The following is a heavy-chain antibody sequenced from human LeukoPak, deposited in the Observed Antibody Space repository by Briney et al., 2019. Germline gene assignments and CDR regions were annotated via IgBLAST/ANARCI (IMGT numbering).Heavy chain of an antibody. CDR3: AKDVFSVFSHGAFDI. Sequence: GRSLRLSCAASGFTFDDYAMHWVRQAPGKGLEWVSGISWNSGSIGYADSVKGRFTISRDNAKNSLYLQMNSLRAEDTALYYCAKDVFSVFSHGAFDIWGQGTMVTVSS. D-gene: IGHD2/OR15-2a*01. CDR1: GFTFDDYA. CDR2: ISWNSGSI. J-gene: IGHJ3*02. V-gene: IGHV3-9*01.